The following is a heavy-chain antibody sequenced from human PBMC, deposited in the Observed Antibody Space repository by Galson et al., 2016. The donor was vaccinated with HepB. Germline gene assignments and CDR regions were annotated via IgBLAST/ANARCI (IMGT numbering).Heavy chain of an antibody. CDR2: ISGSGGST. CDR3: AKAADYYDSSGYYYLNWFDP. Sequence: SLRLSCAASGFTFSSCPMSWVRQAPGKGLEWVSSISGSGGSTNYADSVKGRFTISRDNSKNTLYLQMNYLRAEDTAVYYCAKAADYYDSSGYYYLNWFDPWGQGTLVTVSS. J-gene: IGHJ5*02. CDR1: GFTFSSCP. D-gene: IGHD3-22*01. V-gene: IGHV3-23*01.